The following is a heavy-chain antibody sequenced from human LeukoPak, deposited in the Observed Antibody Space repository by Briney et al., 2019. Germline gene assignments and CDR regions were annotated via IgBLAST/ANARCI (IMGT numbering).Heavy chain of an antibody. J-gene: IGHJ4*02. CDR1: GGTFSSYA. D-gene: IGHD3-3*01. V-gene: IGHV1-69*04. CDR2: IIPILGIA. CDR3: ATGVLRGSYFNY. Sequence: GASVKVSCKASGGTFSSYAISWVRQAPGQGLEWMGRIIPILGIANYAQKFQGRVTMTEDTSTDTAYMELSSLRSEDTAVYYCATGVLRGSYFNYWGQGTLVTVSS.